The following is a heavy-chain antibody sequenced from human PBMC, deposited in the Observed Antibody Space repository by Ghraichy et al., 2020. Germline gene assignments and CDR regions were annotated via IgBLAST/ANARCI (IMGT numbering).Heavy chain of an antibody. Sequence: SETLSLTCSVSGGSVNSGNYYWSWIRQPPGKGLEWIGYIFYSGSSNYSPSLKSRVTISVDTSKNQFSLRLSSVTAADTAVYYCARVLGYNYGLFDYWGQGTLVTVSS. CDR2: IFYSGSS. D-gene: IGHD5-18*01. CDR3: ARVLGYNYGLFDY. J-gene: IGHJ4*02. V-gene: IGHV4-61*01. CDR1: GGSVNSGNYY.